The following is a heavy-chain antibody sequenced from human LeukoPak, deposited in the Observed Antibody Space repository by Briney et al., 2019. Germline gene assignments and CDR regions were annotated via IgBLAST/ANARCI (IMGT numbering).Heavy chain of an antibody. Sequence: GGSLRLSCAASGFTFSSYSMNWVRQAPGKGLEWVSSISSSSYIYYADSVKGRFTISRDNAKNSLYLQMNSLRAEDTAVYYCARGVVGYAFDIWGQGTMVTVSS. CDR2: ISSSSYI. CDR1: GFTFSSYS. D-gene: IGHD2-21*01. V-gene: IGHV3-21*01. CDR3: ARGVVGYAFDI. J-gene: IGHJ3*02.